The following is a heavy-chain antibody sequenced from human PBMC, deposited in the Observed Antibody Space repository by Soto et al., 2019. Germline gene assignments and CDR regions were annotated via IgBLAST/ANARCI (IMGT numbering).Heavy chain of an antibody. J-gene: IGHJ6*02. Sequence: PSENLSHTCNVSGCCICSCHYYWSWIRQSPGKALECIGYIYYTGSTFYSPSLKSRVTISLDTSENHFSLDMNSVTAADTAVYFCARVSGHNTGYYSVYFMDVWGQGTTVT. V-gene: IGHV4-30-4*01. CDR2: IYYTGST. D-gene: IGHD5-18*01. CDR3: ARVSGHNTGYYSVYFMDV. CDR1: GCCICSCHYY.